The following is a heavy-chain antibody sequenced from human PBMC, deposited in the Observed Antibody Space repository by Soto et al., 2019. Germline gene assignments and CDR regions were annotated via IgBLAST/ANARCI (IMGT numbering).Heavy chain of an antibody. CDR3: ARGGVPGAFGAFDI. V-gene: IGHV5-51*01. J-gene: IGHJ3*02. CDR1: GYSFSNYW. D-gene: IGHD7-27*01. CDR2: IYPGDSDT. Sequence: GESLKISCKGSGYSFSNYWIGWVRQMPGKGLEWMGIIYPGDSDTRYSPSFQGPVTISADKSFSTAYLQWNSLKASDTAMYYCARGGVPGAFGAFDIWGQGTMVTVSS.